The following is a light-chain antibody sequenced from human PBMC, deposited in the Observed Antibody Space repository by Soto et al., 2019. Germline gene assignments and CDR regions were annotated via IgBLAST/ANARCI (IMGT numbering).Light chain of an antibody. CDR2: VNSDGSH. CDR1: SGHSSYA. CDR3: QTWGTGIRGV. J-gene: IGLJ2*01. Sequence: QLVLTQSPSASASLGASVKLTCTLSSGHSSYAIAWHQQQPEKGPRFLMKVNSDGSHSKGDGIPDRFSGSSSVAERYLTISSLQSEDEADYYCQTWGTGIRGVFGGGTKVTVL. V-gene: IGLV4-69*01.